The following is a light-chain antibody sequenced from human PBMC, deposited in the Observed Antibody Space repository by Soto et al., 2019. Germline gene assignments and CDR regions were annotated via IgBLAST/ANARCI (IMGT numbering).Light chain of an antibody. CDR3: QHYDDSVWT. J-gene: IGKJ1*01. Sequence: EIVLTQSPGTLSLSPGERTTLSCRASQSVSSTNLAWYQQKPGQAPRLLIYGASSRATGIPDRFSGSGSGTDFTLTISSREPEDFAVYYCQHYDDSVWTFGQGTQVEIK. CDR2: GAS. V-gene: IGKV3-20*01. CDR1: QSVSSTN.